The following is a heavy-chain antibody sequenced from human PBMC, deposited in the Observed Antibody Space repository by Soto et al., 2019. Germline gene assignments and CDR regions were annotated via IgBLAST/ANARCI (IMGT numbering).Heavy chain of an antibody. J-gene: IGHJ5*02. D-gene: IGHD3-16*01. CDR2: FHYSANT. CDR1: GDSISSNY. V-gene: IGHV4-59*01. CDR3: AKRKEGGFDP. Sequence: SETLCLTCTVSGDSISSNYWSWIRQPPGKGLEWIGYFHYSANTNYNPSLKSRVIISVDTSKNQFFLKWTSVTATDTAVYYCAKRKEGGFDPWGQAILVTVSS.